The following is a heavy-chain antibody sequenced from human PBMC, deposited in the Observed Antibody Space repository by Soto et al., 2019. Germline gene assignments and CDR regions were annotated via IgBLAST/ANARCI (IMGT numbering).Heavy chain of an antibody. V-gene: IGHV1-3*01. Sequence: QVPLVQSGAEVKKPGASVKVSCKASGYTFTSYAMHWVRQAPGQRLEWMGWINAGNGNTKYSQKFQGRVTITRDTSASTAYMELSSLRSEDTAVYYCARESMRVVVAATFDYWGQGTLVTVSS. CDR1: GYTFTSYA. D-gene: IGHD2-15*01. CDR2: INAGNGNT. CDR3: ARESMRVVVAATFDY. J-gene: IGHJ4*02.